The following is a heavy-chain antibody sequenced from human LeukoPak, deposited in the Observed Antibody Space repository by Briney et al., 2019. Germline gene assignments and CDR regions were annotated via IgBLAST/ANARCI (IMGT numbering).Heavy chain of an antibody. D-gene: IGHD3-16*01. CDR3: ARDRSNYDYVWGSYPYYFDY. CDR2: ISAYNGNT. CDR1: GYTFTSYG. J-gene: IGHJ4*02. V-gene: IGHV1-18*01. Sequence: GASVKVSCKASGYTFTSYGISWVRQAPGQGLEWMGWISAYNGNTNYAQKLQGRVTMTTDTSTSTAYMELRSLRSDDTAVYYCARDRSNYDYVWGSYPYYFDYWGQGTLVTVSS.